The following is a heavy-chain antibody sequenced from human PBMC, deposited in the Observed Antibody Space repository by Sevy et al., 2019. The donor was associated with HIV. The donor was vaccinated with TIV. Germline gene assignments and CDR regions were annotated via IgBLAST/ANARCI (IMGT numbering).Heavy chain of an antibody. CDR2: VSSDGTTR. Sequence: GGSLRLSCAASGFNFSPYAMHWVRQGPGKGLEWVATVSSDGTTRSYVDSIKGRFSLFRDNSTNTLYLQMNNLTPEDTAVYYCAKEGYYYDSRSSDWFDPWGQGALVTVSS. CDR1: GFNFSPYA. J-gene: IGHJ5*02. V-gene: IGHV3-30*18. CDR3: AKEGYYYDSRSSDWFDP. D-gene: IGHD3-22*01.